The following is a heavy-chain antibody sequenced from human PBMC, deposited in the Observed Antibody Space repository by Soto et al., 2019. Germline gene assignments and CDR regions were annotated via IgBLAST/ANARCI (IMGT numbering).Heavy chain of an antibody. V-gene: IGHV4-59*01. D-gene: IGHD3-10*01. Sequence: QVQLQESGPGLVKPSETLSLTCTVSGGSFSTYYWNWIRQPPGKGLEWIGYIYDSGSTNYNPSVKRRVTISVETSKNQFSLRLSSVTAADTAVYYCARDAYYYGSGSSYYYGMDVWGQGTTVTVSS. J-gene: IGHJ6*02. CDR3: ARDAYYYGSGSSYYYGMDV. CDR2: IYDSGST. CDR1: GGSFSTYY.